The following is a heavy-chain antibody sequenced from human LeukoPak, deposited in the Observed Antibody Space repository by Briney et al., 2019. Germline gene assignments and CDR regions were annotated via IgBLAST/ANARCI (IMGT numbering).Heavy chain of an antibody. CDR2: ISWNSGSI. V-gene: IGHV3-9*01. CDR3: AKEPITMIRGAPFDY. CDR1: GFTFDDYA. Sequence: GGSLRLSCAASGFTFDDYAMHWVRQAPGKGLEWVSGISWNSGSIGYADSVKGRFTISRDNAKNTLYLQMNSLRAEDTAVYYCAKEPITMIRGAPFDYWGQGTLVTVSS. J-gene: IGHJ4*02. D-gene: IGHD3-10*01.